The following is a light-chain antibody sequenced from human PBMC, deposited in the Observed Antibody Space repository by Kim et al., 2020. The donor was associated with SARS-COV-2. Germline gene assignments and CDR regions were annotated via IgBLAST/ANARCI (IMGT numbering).Light chain of an antibody. V-gene: IGKV6D-21*02. CDR3: HQSSTLPFT. CDR1: QSIGTN. J-gene: IGKJ3*01. Sequence: LTPNEKVPITCRASQSIGTNLHWYQQKPDQSPKLLIRYASQSISGVPSRFSGSGSGTDFTLTISSLEAEDAAAYYCHQSSTLPFTFGPGTKVDIK. CDR2: YAS.